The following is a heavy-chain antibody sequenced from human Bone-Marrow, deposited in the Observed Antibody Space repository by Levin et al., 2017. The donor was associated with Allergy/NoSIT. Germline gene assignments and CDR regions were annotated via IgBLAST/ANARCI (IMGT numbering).Heavy chain of an antibody. CDR2: ISYDGSNK. J-gene: IGHJ4*02. V-gene: IGHV3-30-3*01. CDR3: ARGGGLGHNYGSVFDY. D-gene: IGHD5-18*01. CDR1: GFTFSSYA. Sequence: TGGSLRLSCAASGFTFSSYAMHWVRQAPGKGLEWVAVISYDGSNKYYGDSVKGRFTISRDNSKNTLYLQMNSLRLEDTTVYYCARGGGLGHNYGSVFDYWGQGTLVTVSS.